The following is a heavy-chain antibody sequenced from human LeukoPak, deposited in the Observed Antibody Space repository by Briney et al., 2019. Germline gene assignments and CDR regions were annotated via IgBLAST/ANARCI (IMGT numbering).Heavy chain of an antibody. CDR1: GGTFSSYA. D-gene: IGHD3-3*01. CDR2: IIPIFGTA. Sequence: SVKVSCKASGGTFSSYAISWVRQAPGQGLEWMGGIIPIFGTANYAQKFQGRVTITADESTSTAYMELSSLRSEDTAVYYCAGRIHYDFWSGYYFDYWGQGTLVTVSS. V-gene: IGHV1-69*13. CDR3: AGRIHYDFWSGYYFDY. J-gene: IGHJ4*02.